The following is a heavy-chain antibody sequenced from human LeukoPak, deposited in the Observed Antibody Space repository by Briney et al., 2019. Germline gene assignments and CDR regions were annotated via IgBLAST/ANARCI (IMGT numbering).Heavy chain of an antibody. Sequence: GGSLRLSCAASGFTFTHYAMHWVRQTPGKGLEWVAVIFYDGTIQYYSDSVRGRLIVSRDNTKNTLYLQMNSLRAEDTAVYYCARDRPLYYYDSSGYQTNYYFDYWGQGTLVTVSS. CDR3: ARDRPLYYYDSSGYQTNYYFDY. CDR1: GFTFTHYA. CDR2: IFYDGTIQ. V-gene: IGHV3-33*08. D-gene: IGHD3-22*01. J-gene: IGHJ4*02.